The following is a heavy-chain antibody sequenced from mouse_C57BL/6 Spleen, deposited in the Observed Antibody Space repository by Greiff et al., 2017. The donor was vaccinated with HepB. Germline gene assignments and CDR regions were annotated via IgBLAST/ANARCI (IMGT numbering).Heavy chain of an antibody. CDR2: INPSSGYT. CDR1: GYTFTSYT. Sequence: VQLQQSGAELARPGASVKMSCKASGYTFTSYTMHWVKQRPGQGLEWIGYINPSSGYTKYNQKFKDKATLTADKSSSTAYMQLSSLTSEDSAVYYCASNYDYDVFAYWGQGTLVTVSA. V-gene: IGHV1-4*01. J-gene: IGHJ3*01. CDR3: ASNYDYDVFAY. D-gene: IGHD2-4*01.